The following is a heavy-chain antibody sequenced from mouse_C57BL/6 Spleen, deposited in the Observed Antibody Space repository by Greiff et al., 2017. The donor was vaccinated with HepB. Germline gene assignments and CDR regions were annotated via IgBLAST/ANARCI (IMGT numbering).Heavy chain of an antibody. CDR3: ARGGSTHYGSSYFDY. CDR1: GYTFTDYN. CDR2: INPNNGGT. J-gene: IGHJ2*01. V-gene: IGHV1-18*01. D-gene: IGHD1-1*01. Sequence: EVKLQESGPELVKPGASVKIPCKASGYTFTDYNMDWVKQSHGKSLEWIGDINPNNGGTIYNQKFKGKATLTVDKSSSTAYMELRSLTSEDTAVYYCARGGSTHYGSSYFDYWGQGTTLTVSS.